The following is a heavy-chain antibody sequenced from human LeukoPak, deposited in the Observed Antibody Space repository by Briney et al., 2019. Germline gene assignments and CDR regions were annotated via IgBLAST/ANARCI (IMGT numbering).Heavy chain of an antibody. CDR3: ARVSYGDYPRGRYYYGMDV. Sequence: SETLSLTCTVSGGSISSSSDYWGWIRQPPGKGLEWIGSIYYSGSTYYNPSLKSRVTISVDTSKNQFSLKLSSVTAADTAVYYCARVSYGDYPRGRYYYGMDVWGQGTTVTVSS. CDR2: IYYSGST. CDR1: GGSISSSSDY. V-gene: IGHV4-39*01. D-gene: IGHD4-17*01. J-gene: IGHJ6*02.